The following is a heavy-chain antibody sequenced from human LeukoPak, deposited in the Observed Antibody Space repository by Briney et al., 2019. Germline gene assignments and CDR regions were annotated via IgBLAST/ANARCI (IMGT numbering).Heavy chain of an antibody. CDR2: ISYDGSNK. Sequence: GGSLRLSCAASGFTFSSYAMHRVRQAPGKGLEWVAVISYDGSNKYYADSVKGRFTISRDNSKNTLYLQMNSLRAEDTAVYYCARGFRVVRGVIRTYYYYYGMDVWGQGTTVTVSS. V-gene: IGHV3-30*04. CDR3: ARGFRVVRGVIRTYYYYYGMDV. D-gene: IGHD3-10*01. CDR1: GFTFSSYA. J-gene: IGHJ6*02.